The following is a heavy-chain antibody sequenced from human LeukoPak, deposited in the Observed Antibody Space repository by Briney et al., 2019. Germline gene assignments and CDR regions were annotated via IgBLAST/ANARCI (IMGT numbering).Heavy chain of an antibody. Sequence: SETLSLTCTVSGGSISSYYWSWIRQPPGKGLEWIGYIYFSGSTYYNPSLKSRVTISVDTSKNQFSLKLSSVTAADTAVYYCARSGRRAGGWDIWGQGTMVTVSS. V-gene: IGHV4-30-4*08. CDR1: GGSISSYY. J-gene: IGHJ3*02. CDR2: IYFSGST. D-gene: IGHD3-10*01. CDR3: ARSGRRAGGWDI.